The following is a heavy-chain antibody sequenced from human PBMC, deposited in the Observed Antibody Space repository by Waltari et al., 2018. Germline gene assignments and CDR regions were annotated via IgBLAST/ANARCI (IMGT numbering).Heavy chain of an antibody. CDR1: GFTVRSTY. CDR2: IFTSGST. CDR3: ARATNWVLEAFDL. J-gene: IGHJ3*01. D-gene: IGHD1-1*01. V-gene: IGHV3-53*01. Sequence: ELQVVESGGGLIQPGPSLRLSCAASGFTVRSTYMAWVRRAPGKGPEWVSVIFTSGSTYHADSVKGRFTISRDNSENTVHLQMKNLTAEDTALYYCARATNWVLEAFDLWGQGTMVTVSP.